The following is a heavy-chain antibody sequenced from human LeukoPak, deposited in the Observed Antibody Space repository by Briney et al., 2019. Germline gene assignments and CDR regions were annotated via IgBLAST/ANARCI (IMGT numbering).Heavy chain of an antibody. Sequence: GGSLRLSCAASGFTFSSYWMHWVRQAPGEGLVWVSRINSDASGTTYADSVKGRFTISRDNPRNTLYLQMNNVGADDTAVYYCARETDSSAYYLDYWGQGTLVTVSS. CDR2: INSDASGT. J-gene: IGHJ4*02. CDR1: GFTFSSYW. V-gene: IGHV3-74*03. CDR3: ARETDSSAYYLDY. D-gene: IGHD3-22*01.